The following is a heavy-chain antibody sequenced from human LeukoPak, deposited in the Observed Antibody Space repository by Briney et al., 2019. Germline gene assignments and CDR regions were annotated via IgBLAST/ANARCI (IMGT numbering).Heavy chain of an antibody. D-gene: IGHD1-26*01. J-gene: IGHJ3*02. CDR3: ARGRGQWELLRRAFDI. CDR2: INHSGST. V-gene: IGHV4-34*01. Sequence: SETLSLTCAVYGGSFSAYYWSWIRQPPGKGLEWIGEINHSGSTNYNPSLKSRVTISVDTSKNQFSLKLSSVTAADTAVYYCARGRGQWELLRRAFDIWGQGTMVTVSS. CDR1: GGSFSAYY.